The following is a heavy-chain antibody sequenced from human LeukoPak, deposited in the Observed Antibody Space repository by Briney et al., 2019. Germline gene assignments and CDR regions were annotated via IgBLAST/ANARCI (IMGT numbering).Heavy chain of an antibody. D-gene: IGHD1-26*01. V-gene: IGHV3-66*01. CDR1: GFTVTSHY. CDR2: MFDGGTT. CDR3: ARAHGTKRYYFDD. Sequence: GESLRLSCAASGFTVTSHYMAWVRQTPGKGLEWLSIMFDGGTTYYADSVNGRASISRDTSTNSLYLQMNSLKDDDTAVYYCARAHGTKRYYFDDWGQGTHVTVSS. J-gene: IGHJ4*02.